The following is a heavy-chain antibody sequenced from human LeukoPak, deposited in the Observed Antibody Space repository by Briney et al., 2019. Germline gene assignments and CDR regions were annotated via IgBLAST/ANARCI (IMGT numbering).Heavy chain of an antibody. CDR2: IYTSGST. Sequence: SSETLSLTCTVSGGSISSYYWSWIRQPAGKGGEWIGRIYTSGSTNYNPSLKSRVTMSVATSKNHFSLKLSSVTAADTAVYYCARGYSSSWSRDFDYWGQGTLVTVSS. J-gene: IGHJ4*02. V-gene: IGHV4-4*07. D-gene: IGHD6-13*01. CDR3: ARGYSSSWSRDFDY. CDR1: GGSISSYY.